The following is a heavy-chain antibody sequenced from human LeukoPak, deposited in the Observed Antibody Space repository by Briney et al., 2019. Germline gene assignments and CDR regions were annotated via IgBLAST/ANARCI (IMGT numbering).Heavy chain of an antibody. CDR1: GGSISSYY. J-gene: IGHJ3*02. CDR3: ARDGYCSGGSCYSGYAFDI. CDR2: MHTSGST. V-gene: IGHV4-4*07. Sequence: SETLSLTCTVSGGSISSYYWSWIRQPAGKGLEWIGRMHTSGSTNYNPSLKSRVTMSVDTSKNQSSLKLSSVTAADTAVYYCARDGYCSGGSCYSGYAFDIWGQGTMVTVSS. D-gene: IGHD2-15*01.